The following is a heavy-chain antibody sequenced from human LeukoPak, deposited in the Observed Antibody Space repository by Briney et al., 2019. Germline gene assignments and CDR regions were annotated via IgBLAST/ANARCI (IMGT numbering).Heavy chain of an antibody. D-gene: IGHD2-15*01. J-gene: IGHJ4*02. V-gene: IGHV3-74*01. CDR2: ISGDGSST. CDR3: ARDIVGSGFDY. CDR1: GFTFSSYS. Sequence: GSLRLSCAASGFTFSSYSMNWVRQAPGKGLVWVSHISGDGSSTSYADSVKGRFTISRDNAKNTLYLQMNSLRAEDTAVYYCARDIVGSGFDYWGQGTLVTVSS.